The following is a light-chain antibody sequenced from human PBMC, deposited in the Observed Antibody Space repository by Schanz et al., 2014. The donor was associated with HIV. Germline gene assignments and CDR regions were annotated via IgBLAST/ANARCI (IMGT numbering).Light chain of an antibody. J-gene: IGKJ2*01. CDR2: DTS. CDR3: QHYGT. V-gene: IGKV3-20*01. CDR1: QSVKSNF. Sequence: EIVLTQSPGTLSLSPGERGTLSCRASQSVKSNFIGWYQQKPGQAPRLLIYDTSNRATGIPVRFSGSGSGTDFTLTISRLEPEDFAVYYCQHYGTFGQGTKLEIK.